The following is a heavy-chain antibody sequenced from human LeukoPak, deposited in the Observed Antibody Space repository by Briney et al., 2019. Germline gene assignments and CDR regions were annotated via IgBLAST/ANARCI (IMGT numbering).Heavy chain of an antibody. V-gene: IGHV1-69*06. D-gene: IGHD6-19*01. CDR3: ARVVAGLALDY. CDR2: IIPIFGTA. CDR1: GGTFSSYA. Sequence: SVKVSCKASGGTFSSYAISWVRQAPGQGLEWMGGIIPIFGTANYAQKFQGRVTITADKSTSTAYMELSSLRSEDTAVYHCARVVAGLALDYWGQGTLVTVSS. J-gene: IGHJ4*02.